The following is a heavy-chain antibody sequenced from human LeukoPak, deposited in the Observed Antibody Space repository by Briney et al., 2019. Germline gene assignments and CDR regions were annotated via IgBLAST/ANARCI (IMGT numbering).Heavy chain of an antibody. CDR2: IIPILGIA. Sequence: HVASVKVSCKASGGTFSSYAISWVRQAPGQGLEWMGRIIPILGIANYAQKFQGRVTITADKSTSTAYMELSSLRSEDTAVYYCARGSSSGYYYYFDYWGQGTLVTVSS. D-gene: IGHD3-22*01. CDR1: GGTFSSYA. CDR3: ARGSSSGYYYYFDY. V-gene: IGHV1-69*04. J-gene: IGHJ4*02.